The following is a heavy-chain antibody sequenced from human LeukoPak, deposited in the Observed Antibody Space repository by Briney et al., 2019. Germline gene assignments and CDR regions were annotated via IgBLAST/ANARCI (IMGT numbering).Heavy chain of an antibody. D-gene: IGHD6-6*01. CDR2: IKEDGSEK. J-gene: IGHJ4*02. Sequence: PGGSLILSSAASGFTFSSCWMSWVRQAPGKGLEWVANIKEDGSEKYYVDSVKGRFTISRDNAKNSLCLQMNSLRAEDTAVYYCARFSQLASNDYWGQGTLVTVSS. V-gene: IGHV3-7*01. CDR3: ARFSQLASNDY. CDR1: GFTFSSCW.